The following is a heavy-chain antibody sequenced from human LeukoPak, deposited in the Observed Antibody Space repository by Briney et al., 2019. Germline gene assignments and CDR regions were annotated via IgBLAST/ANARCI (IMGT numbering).Heavy chain of an antibody. CDR3: ARVPVVAFDY. D-gene: IGHD5-12*01. Sequence: GGSLRLSCAASGFTFSSYAMSWVRQAPGKGLEWVANIKQDGSEKYYVDSVKGRFTISRDNAKNSLYLQMNSLRAEDTAVYYCARVPVVAFDYWGQGTLVTVSS. CDR2: IKQDGSEK. J-gene: IGHJ4*02. V-gene: IGHV3-7*01. CDR1: GFTFSSYA.